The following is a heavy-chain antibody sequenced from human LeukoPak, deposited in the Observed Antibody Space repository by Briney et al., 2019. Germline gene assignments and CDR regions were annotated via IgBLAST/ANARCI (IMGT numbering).Heavy chain of an antibody. CDR2: ISGSGGST. CDR3: AKDPVGYSFFYNWFDP. D-gene: IGHD2-15*01. V-gene: IGHV3-23*01. J-gene: IGHJ5*02. CDR1: GFTFSSYA. Sequence: PGGSLRLSCAASGFTFSSYAMSWVRQAPGKGLEWVSAISGSGGSTYYADSVKGRFTISRDNSKNTLYLQMNSLRAEDTAVYCCAKDPVGYSFFYNWFDPWGQGTLVTVSS.